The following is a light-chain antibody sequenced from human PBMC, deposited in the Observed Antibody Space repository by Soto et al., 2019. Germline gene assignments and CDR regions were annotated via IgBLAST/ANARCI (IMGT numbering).Light chain of an antibody. CDR2: SVS. CDR3: QQYNNWS. CDR1: QSVGSN. Sequence: EIVLTQSPATLSLSPGERATLSCRASQSVGSNLAWYQQKPGQAPRLLIYSVSTRATGIPARFSGSGSGTEFTLTISSLQSEDFAVYYCQQYNNWSFGQGTRLEI. V-gene: IGKV3-15*01. J-gene: IGKJ5*01.